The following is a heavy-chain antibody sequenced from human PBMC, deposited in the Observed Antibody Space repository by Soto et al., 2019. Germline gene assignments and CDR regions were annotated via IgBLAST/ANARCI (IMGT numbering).Heavy chain of an antibody. CDR1: GGSISNFY. D-gene: IGHD6-19*01. CDR3: ARHESIRLGAVAGSLDY. V-gene: IGHV4-59*08. J-gene: IGHJ4*02. CDR2: IYYSGST. Sequence: SETLSLTCTVSGGSISNFYRCWIRQNQGKGLEWIGYIYYSGSTYYNPSLKSRVTISVDTSKNQFSLKLSSVTAADTAVYYCARHESIRLGAVAGSLDYWGQGTLVTGSS.